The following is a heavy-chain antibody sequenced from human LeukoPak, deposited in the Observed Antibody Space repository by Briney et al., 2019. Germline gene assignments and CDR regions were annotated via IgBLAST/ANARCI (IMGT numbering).Heavy chain of an antibody. Sequence: PGGSLRLSCTASGFTFSDYGMHWVRQPPGKGLEWVAIIWYDDTSKNYADSVKGRFTISRDNSKNTLSLQMNSLRAEDTAVYYCARGVDYYENSGTIDYWGQGTLVTVSS. CDR3: ARGVDYYENSGTIDY. CDR2: IWYDDTSK. CDR1: GFTFSDYG. J-gene: IGHJ4*02. V-gene: IGHV3-33*01. D-gene: IGHD3-22*01.